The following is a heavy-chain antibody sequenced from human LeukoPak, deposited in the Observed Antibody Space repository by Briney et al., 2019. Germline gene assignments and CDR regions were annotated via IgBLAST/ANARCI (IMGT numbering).Heavy chain of an antibody. CDR1: GFTFSSYA. V-gene: IGHV3-23*01. D-gene: IGHD3-16*02. CDR3: ASLYDYVWGSYRYPISGRTRFDY. J-gene: IGHJ4*02. CDR2: ISGSGGST. Sequence: GGSLRLSCAASGFTFSSYAMSWVRQAPGKGLEWVSAISGSGGSTYYADSVKGRFTISRDNSKNTLYLQMNSLRAEDTAVYYCASLYDYVWGSYRYPISGRTRFDYWGQGTLVTVSS.